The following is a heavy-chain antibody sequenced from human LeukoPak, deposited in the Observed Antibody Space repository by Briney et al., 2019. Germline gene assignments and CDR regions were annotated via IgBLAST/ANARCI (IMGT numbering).Heavy chain of an antibody. CDR2: ISYDGGHK. J-gene: IGHJ4*02. V-gene: IGHV3-30*04. Sequence: GGSLRLSCATSGFTFSNYAMHWVRHAPGKGLDWVAVISYDGGHKYYADSVKGRFTISRDYSKNTLYLQMNSLRADDKAIYYCARDDFGGFTSSWFHWGQGTLVTVSS. CDR3: ARDDFGGFTSSWFH. D-gene: IGHD6-13*01. CDR1: GFTFSNYA.